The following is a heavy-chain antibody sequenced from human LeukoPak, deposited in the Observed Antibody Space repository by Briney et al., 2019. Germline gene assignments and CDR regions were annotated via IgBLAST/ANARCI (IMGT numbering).Heavy chain of an antibody. Sequence: GESLKISCKGSGYSFSNYWIGWVRQMPGKGLEWMGITYSGDSDTRYSPSFQGQVTISVDKSISTAYLQWSSLKASDTAMYYCARHGKYSAGYRYFDNWGQGTRVTVSS. D-gene: IGHD3-16*02. CDR2: TYSGDSDT. CDR1: GYSFSNYW. J-gene: IGHJ4*02. V-gene: IGHV5-51*01. CDR3: ARHGKYSAGYRYFDN.